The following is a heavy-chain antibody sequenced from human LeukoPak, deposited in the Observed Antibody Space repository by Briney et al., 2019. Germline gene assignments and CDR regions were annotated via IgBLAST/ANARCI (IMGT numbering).Heavy chain of an antibody. CDR1: GFTFSSYA. V-gene: IGHV3-23*01. CDR3: AKALSSAIAVAGTRDY. Sequence: PGASLRLSCAASGFTFSSYAMSWVRQAPGKGLEWVSAISGSGGSTYYADSVKGRFTISRDNSKNTLYLQMNSLRAEDTAVYYRAKALSSAIAVAGTRDYWGQGTLVTVSS. J-gene: IGHJ4*02. D-gene: IGHD6-19*01. CDR2: ISGSGGST.